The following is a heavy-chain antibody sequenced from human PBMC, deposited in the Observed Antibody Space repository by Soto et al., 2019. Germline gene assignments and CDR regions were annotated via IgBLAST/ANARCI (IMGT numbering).Heavy chain of an antibody. D-gene: IGHD3-10*01. CDR1: GYSFTSYW. CDR3: ARPRFGELSFFDY. Sequence: PGESLKISCKGSGYSFTSYWIGWARQMPRKGLEWMGIIYPDDSDTRYSPSFQGQVTILADKSITTAYVQWGSLKASDTAMYYCARPRFGELSFFDYWGQGTLVTVSS. J-gene: IGHJ4*02. V-gene: IGHV5-51*01. CDR2: IYPDDSDT.